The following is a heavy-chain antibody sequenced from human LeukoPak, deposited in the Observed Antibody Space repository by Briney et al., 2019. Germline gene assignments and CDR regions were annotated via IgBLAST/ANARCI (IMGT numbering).Heavy chain of an antibody. CDR1: GGSFSGYY. Sequence: TSETLSLTCAVYGGSFSGYYWSWIRQPPGKGLEWIGEINHSGSTNYNPSLKSRVTISVDTSKNQFSLKLSSVTAADTAVYYCARAYYDSSGPDYFDYWGQGTLVTVSS. J-gene: IGHJ4*02. CDR2: INHSGST. D-gene: IGHD3-22*01. CDR3: ARAYYDSSGPDYFDY. V-gene: IGHV4-34*01.